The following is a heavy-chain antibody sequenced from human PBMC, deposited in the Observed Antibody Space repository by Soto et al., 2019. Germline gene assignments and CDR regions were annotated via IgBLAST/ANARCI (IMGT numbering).Heavy chain of an antibody. CDR2: ISGSGSTT. Sequence: EVQLLESGGGLVQPGGSLRLSCAASGLTFSGYGMSWVRQSPGTGLEWVSAISGSGSTTYYADSVKGRFTISRDDSKNILFLQMKSLRAEDTAVYYCVPRSSGLQSSPPRLESWGQGTLVTVSS. CDR3: VPRSSGLQSSPPRLES. V-gene: IGHV3-23*01. CDR1: GLTFSGYG. D-gene: IGHD4-4*01. J-gene: IGHJ5*02.